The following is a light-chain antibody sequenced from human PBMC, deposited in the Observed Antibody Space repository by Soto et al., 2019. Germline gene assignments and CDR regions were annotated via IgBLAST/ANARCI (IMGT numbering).Light chain of an antibody. Sequence: QCALAQPASVSGSPGQSITISWTGTSSDVGGYNYVSWYQHHPGKAPKLLIYDVSNRPSGVSNRFSGSKSDNTASLTISGLQPEDEADYYCSSYTTSNTRQIVFGTGTKVTVL. V-gene: IGLV2-14*03. J-gene: IGLJ1*01. CDR3: SSYTTSNTRQIV. CDR1: SSDVGGYNY. CDR2: DVS.